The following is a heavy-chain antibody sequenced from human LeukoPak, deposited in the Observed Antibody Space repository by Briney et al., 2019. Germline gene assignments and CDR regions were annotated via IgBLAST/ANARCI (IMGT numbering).Heavy chain of an antibody. V-gene: IGHV3-53*01. CDR2: IYSGGST. CDR3: ARGYFGSSGPYY. D-gene: IGHD6-13*01. Sequence: GGSLRLSCAASGFTVSSYFMSWVRQAPGKGLEWVSVIYSGGSTYYADSVKGRFTISRDNSKNTLSLQMNSLRAEDTAVYYCARGYFGSSGPYYWGQGTLVTVSS. J-gene: IGHJ4*02. CDR1: GFTVSSYF.